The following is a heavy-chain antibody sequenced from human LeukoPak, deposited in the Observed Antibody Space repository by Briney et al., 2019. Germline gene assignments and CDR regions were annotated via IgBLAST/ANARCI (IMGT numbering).Heavy chain of an antibody. V-gene: IGHV4-34*01. CDR1: GGSFSGYY. D-gene: IGHD5-12*01. CDR3: ARGARWLREFDY. Sequence: SETLSLTCAVYGGSFSGYYWSWIRQPPGKGLEWIGEINHSGSTNYNPSLKSRVTISVDTSKSQFSLKLSSVTAADTAVYYCARGARWLREFDYWGQGTLVTVSS. J-gene: IGHJ4*02. CDR2: INHSGST.